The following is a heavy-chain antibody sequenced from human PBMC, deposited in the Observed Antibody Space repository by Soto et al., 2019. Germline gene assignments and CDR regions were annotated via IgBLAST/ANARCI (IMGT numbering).Heavy chain of an antibody. CDR2: INGYNGKT. CDR3: ARGPDPTYSDH. V-gene: IGHV1-18*01. CDR1: GYTFTNYG. Sequence: QVQLVQSGTEVRKPGASVKVSCKTSGYTFTNYGINWVRQAPGQGLEWMGWINGYNGKTNYAQRVQGRVTLTTDTSTTTAYMELSSLRSDDTAIYYCARGPDPTYSDHWGQGTLVTVSS. J-gene: IGHJ4*02.